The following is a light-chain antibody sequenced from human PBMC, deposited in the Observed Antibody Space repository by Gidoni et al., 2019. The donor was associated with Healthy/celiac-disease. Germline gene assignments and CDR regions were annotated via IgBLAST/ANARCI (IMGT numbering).Light chain of an antibody. CDR1: SSNIGTGYD. J-gene: IGLJ3*02. Sequence: QSVLTQPPSVSGAPGQRVTISCTGSSSNIGTGYDVHWYQQLPGTAPKLLIYGNNNRPSGVPDRFSSSKSATSASLAITGLQAEDEADYYCQSYDNSLSGWVFGGGTKLAVL. V-gene: IGLV1-40*01. CDR3: QSYDNSLSGWV. CDR2: GNN.